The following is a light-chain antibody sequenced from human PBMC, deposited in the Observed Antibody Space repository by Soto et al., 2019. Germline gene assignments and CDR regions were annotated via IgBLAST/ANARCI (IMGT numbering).Light chain of an antibody. J-gene: IGKJ1*01. CDR3: LQYNRSTWT. V-gene: IGKV1-5*01. CDR1: QSISSW. CDR2: DAS. Sequence: DIQMTQSPSTLSASIGDRVTITCRASQSISSWLAWYQQKPGKAPKLLIYDASSLESGVSSRFSGSGSGTEFTLTVSSLQPDDFATYYCLQYNRSTWTFGQGTKVEIK.